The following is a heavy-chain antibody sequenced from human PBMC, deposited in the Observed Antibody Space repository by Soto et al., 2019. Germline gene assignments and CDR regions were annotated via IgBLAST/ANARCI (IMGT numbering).Heavy chain of an antibody. CDR3: AIASIGRQQLVLGVNDY. Sequence: HPGGSLRLSCAASQFSFSTSWMGWVRPAPGRGLEWVANINEDGSERYYVDSVKGRFTISRDNAKNSLSLQMNGLRPEDTAVYSCAIASIGRQQLVLGVNDYWGQGTPVTVLL. J-gene: IGHJ4*02. D-gene: IGHD1-1*01. V-gene: IGHV3-7*05. CDR2: INEDGSER. CDR1: QFSFSTSW.